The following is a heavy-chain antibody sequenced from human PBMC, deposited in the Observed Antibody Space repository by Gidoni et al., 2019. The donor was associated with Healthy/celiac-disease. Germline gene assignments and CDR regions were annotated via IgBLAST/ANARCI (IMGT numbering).Heavy chain of an antibody. D-gene: IGHD3-10*01. CDR1: GFTVSSNY. CDR3: ARDNWGYGSGGYYKKAGAFDI. J-gene: IGHJ3*02. Sequence: EVQLAESGGGLVQPGGSLRLSCAASGFTVSSNYMSWVRQAPGKGLEWVSVIYSGGSTYYAASVKGRFTISRDNSKNTLYLQMNSLRAEDTAVYYCARDNWGYGSGGYYKKAGAFDIWGQGTMVTVSS. CDR2: IYSGGST. V-gene: IGHV3-66*01.